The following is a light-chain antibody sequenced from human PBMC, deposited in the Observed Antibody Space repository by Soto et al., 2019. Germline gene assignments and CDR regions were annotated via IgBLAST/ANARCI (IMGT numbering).Light chain of an antibody. V-gene: IGKV1-27*01. CDR1: QGISNY. CDR3: QKYNSAPRT. CDR2: AAS. J-gene: IGKJ1*01. Sequence: DIQMTQSPSSLSASVGDRVTITCRASQGISNYLAWYQQKPGKVPKLLIYAASTLQSGLPSRFSGSGSGTEFTLTISSLQPEDVATYYCQKYNSAPRTFGQGTKVEIK.